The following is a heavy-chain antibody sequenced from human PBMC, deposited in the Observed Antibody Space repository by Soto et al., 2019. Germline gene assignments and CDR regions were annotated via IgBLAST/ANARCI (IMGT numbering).Heavy chain of an antibody. CDR2: ISYDGSNK. CDR1: GFTFSSYG. V-gene: IGHV3-30*18. J-gene: IGHJ6*02. CDR3: AKLTVSYYYGMDV. D-gene: IGHD3-9*01. Sequence: XKSLRLSCAASGFTFSSYGMHWVRQAPGKGLEWVAVISYDGSNKYYADSVKGRFTISRDNSKNTLYLQMNSLRAEDTAVYYCAKLTVSYYYGMDVWGQGTTVTVSS.